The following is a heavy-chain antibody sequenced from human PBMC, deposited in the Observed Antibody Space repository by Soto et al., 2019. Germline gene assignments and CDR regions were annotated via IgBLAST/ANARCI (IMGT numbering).Heavy chain of an antibody. Sequence: GGSLRLSCAASGFTFSSYAMHWVRQAPGKGLEWVAVISYDGSNKYYADSVKGRFTISRDNSKNTLYLQMNSLRAEDTAVYYCARDFGLGYYDSSGHNNWFDPWGQGTLVTVSS. V-gene: IGHV3-30-3*01. CDR3: ARDFGLGYYDSSGHNNWFDP. J-gene: IGHJ5*02. CDR1: GFTFSSYA. D-gene: IGHD3-22*01. CDR2: ISYDGSNK.